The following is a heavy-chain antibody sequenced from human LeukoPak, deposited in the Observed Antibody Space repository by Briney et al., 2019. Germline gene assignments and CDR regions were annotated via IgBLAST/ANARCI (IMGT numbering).Heavy chain of an antibody. D-gene: IGHD2-2*01. J-gene: IGHJ4*02. CDR3: AIDKKEPAAGEVFCDY. CDR1: VYTFTGYY. V-gene: IGHV1-2*02. Sequence: ASVKVTCKASVYTFTGYYMHWVRQAPGQGLEWMGWINPNSGGTNYAQKFQGRVTMTRDTSISTAYMELSRLRSDDTAVYYCAIDKKEPAAGEVFCDYWCQGTLVTVSS. CDR2: INPNSGGT.